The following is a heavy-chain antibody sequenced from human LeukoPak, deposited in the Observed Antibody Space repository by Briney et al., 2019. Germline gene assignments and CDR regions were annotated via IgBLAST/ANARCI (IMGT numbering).Heavy chain of an antibody. V-gene: IGHV4-4*07. CDR1: GGSISSYY. J-gene: IGHJ6*02. D-gene: IGHD6-6*01. CDR2: IYTSGST. CDR3: ARGGSSIAARQVPYYYYYYGMDV. Sequence: SETLSLTCTVSGGSISSYYWSWIRQPAGKGLEWIGRIYTSGSTNYNPSLKSRVTMSVDTSKNQFSLKLSSVTAADTAVYYCARGGSSIAARQVPYYYYYYGMDVWGQGTTVTASS.